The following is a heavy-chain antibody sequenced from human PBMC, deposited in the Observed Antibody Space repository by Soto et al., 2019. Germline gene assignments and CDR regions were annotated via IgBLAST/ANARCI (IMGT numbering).Heavy chain of an antibody. CDR3: AREEGSSSRGWGFDP. Sequence: VRQAPGQVLEWMGWISTYNGNTNYAQNLQGRVTVTTDTSTSTAYMELRSLRSDDTAIYYCAREEGSSSRGWGFDPWGQGTLVTVSS. CDR2: ISTYNGNT. V-gene: IGHV1-18*01. D-gene: IGHD6-6*01. J-gene: IGHJ5*02.